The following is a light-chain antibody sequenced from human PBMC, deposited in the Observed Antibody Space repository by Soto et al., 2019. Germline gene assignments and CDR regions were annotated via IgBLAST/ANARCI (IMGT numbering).Light chain of an antibody. CDR2: ATD. V-gene: IGKV1-39*01. CDR3: QQSYNTPET. CDR1: QTITNY. Sequence: DIQMTQSPSSLSASVGARVTITCRASQTITNYLNWYQQQSGKAPKLLIYATDTLQSGVPSRFSGSGSGTDYTLTISSLQPEDVATYYSQQSYNTPETFGQGTKV. J-gene: IGKJ1*01.